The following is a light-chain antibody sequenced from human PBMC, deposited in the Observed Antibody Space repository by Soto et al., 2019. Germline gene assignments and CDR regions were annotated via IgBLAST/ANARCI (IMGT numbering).Light chain of an antibody. Sequence: EIVLTQSPASLSLSPGERATLSCMASQSAISNLAWYQQKPGQTPRLLIYDASTRATDIPARFSGSGSGTDFTLTISSLLSEDFAVYYCHQYYKWPLTFGGGTKVDIK. V-gene: IGKV3-15*01. CDR1: QSAISN. CDR2: DAS. CDR3: HQYYKWPLT. J-gene: IGKJ4*01.